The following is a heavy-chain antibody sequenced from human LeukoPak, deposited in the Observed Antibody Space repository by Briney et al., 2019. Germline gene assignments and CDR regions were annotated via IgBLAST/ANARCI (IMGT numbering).Heavy chain of an antibody. J-gene: IGHJ4*02. CDR2: ISGSGGST. V-gene: IGHV3-23*01. D-gene: IGHD3-22*01. CDR3: AKDLENYYDSSGDY. CDR1: GFTFSSDA. Sequence: GGSLRLSCAASGFTFSSDAMSWVRQAPGKGLEWVSAISGSGGSTYYAESVKGRFTISRDNSKNTLYLQMNSLRAEDTAVYYCAKDLENYYDSSGDYWGQGTLVTVSS.